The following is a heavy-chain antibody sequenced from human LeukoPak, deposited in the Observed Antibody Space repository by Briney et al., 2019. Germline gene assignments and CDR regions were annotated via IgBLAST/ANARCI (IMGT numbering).Heavy chain of an antibody. CDR2: ISYDGSNK. CDR3: ARDFFRSGYDLNFDY. V-gene: IGHV3-30*04. Sequence: GGSLRLSCAASGFTFSSYAMHWVRQAPGKGLEWVAVISYDGSNKYYADSVKGRFTISRDNTRNTLYLQMNSLRAEDTAVYYCARDFFRSGYDLNFDYWGQGTLVTVSS. J-gene: IGHJ4*02. CDR1: GFTFSSYA. D-gene: IGHD5-12*01.